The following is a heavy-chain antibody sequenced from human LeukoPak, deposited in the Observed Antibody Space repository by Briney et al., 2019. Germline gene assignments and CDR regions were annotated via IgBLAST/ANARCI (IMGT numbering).Heavy chain of an antibody. J-gene: IGHJ4*02. CDR3: ARCTTGRTFGSLREIKRSREIDY. Sequence: GGSLRLSCAASGFTFSSYGMHWVRQAPGKGLEWVAVISYDGSNKYYADSVKDRFTISRDNSKNTLYLQMNSLRAEDTAVYYCARCTTGRTFGSLREIKRSREIDYWGQGTLVTVSS. CDR1: GFTFSSYG. D-gene: IGHD1-1*01. CDR2: ISYDGSNK. V-gene: IGHV3-30*03.